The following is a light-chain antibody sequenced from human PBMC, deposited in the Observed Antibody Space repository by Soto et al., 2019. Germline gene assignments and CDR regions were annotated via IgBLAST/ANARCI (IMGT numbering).Light chain of an antibody. CDR2: DAS. CDR3: QQYNNWPRT. V-gene: IGKV3-15*01. CDR1: QSVRSD. J-gene: IGKJ1*01. Sequence: ETVMTQSPVTLSVSPGERATLSWRASQSVRSDLAWYRQKPGQAPRLLIYDASTRATGIPARFSGSGSGTEFTLTISSLQSEDFAVYFCQQYNNWPRTFGQGTKVEIK.